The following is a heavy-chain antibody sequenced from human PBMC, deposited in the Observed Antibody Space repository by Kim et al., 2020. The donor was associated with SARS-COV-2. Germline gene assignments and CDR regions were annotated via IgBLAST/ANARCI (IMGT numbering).Heavy chain of an antibody. D-gene: IGHD1-26*01. CDR3: AGTARGANFDY. Sequence: NHNPPRRRRVTISVDTPKNQFSLKLSSVTAADTAVYYCAGTARGANFDYWGRGALVTVSS. V-gene: IGHV4-4*09. J-gene: IGHJ4*02.